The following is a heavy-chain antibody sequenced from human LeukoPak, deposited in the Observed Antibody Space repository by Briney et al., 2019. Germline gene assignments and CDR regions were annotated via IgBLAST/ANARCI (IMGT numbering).Heavy chain of an antibody. CDR3: AKTGGPWD. V-gene: IGHV3-53*01. D-gene: IGHD7-27*01. J-gene: IGHJ4*02. CDR2: IFSDGTT. Sequence: GGSLRLSCAASGFTLGSSFMTWVRQAPGQGLEWLSVIFSDGTTYYTDSVKGRFTISRDNSKNTLYLQLNSLRAEDTAVYYCAKTGGPWDWGQGTLVTVSS. CDR1: GFTLGSSF.